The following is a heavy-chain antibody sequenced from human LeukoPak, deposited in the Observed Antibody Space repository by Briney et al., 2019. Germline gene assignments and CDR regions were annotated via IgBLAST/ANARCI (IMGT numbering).Heavy chain of an antibody. CDR1: GGSISSYY. V-gene: IGHV4-4*07. Sequence: SETLSLTCTVSGGSISSYYWSWIRQPAGKGLEWIGRIYTSGSTNYNPSLKSRVTMSVDTSKNQFSLKLSSVTAADTAVYYCARLTEYSSGWYCALDIWGQGTMVTVSS. J-gene: IGHJ3*02. D-gene: IGHD6-19*01. CDR3: ARLTEYSSGWYCALDI. CDR2: IYTSGST.